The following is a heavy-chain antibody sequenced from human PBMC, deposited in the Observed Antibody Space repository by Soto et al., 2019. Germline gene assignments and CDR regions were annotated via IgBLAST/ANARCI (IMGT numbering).Heavy chain of an antibody. Sequence: PGGSLRLSCAASGFTFSSYAMSWVRQAPGKGLEWVSAISGSGGSTYYADSVKGRFTISRDNSKNTLYLQMNSLRAEDTAVYYCAKATTTVTYYYYYGMDVWGQGTTVTVSS. D-gene: IGHD4-17*01. CDR3: AKATTTVTYYYYYGMDV. CDR1: GFTFSSYA. V-gene: IGHV3-23*01. J-gene: IGHJ6*02. CDR2: ISGSGGST.